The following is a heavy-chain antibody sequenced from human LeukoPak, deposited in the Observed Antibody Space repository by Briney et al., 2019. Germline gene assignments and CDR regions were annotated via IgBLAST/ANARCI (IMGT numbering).Heavy chain of an antibody. V-gene: IGHV4-59*01. Sequence: SETLSLTCTVSGGSISSYYWSWIRQPPGKGLEWIGYIYYSGSTNYNPSLKSRVTISIDTSKNQFSLKLSSVTVADTAVYYCARGYGSGSYAYYYGMDVWGQGTTVTVSS. CDR2: IYYSGST. CDR1: GGSISSYY. D-gene: IGHD3-10*01. CDR3: ARGYGSGSYAYYYGMDV. J-gene: IGHJ6*02.